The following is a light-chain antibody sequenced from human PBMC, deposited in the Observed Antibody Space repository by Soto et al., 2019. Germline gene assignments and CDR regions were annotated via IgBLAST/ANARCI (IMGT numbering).Light chain of an antibody. J-gene: IGKJ2*01. CDR3: QQYKSSYT. CDR1: QSISGW. V-gene: IGKV1-5*01. CDR2: DAS. Sequence: DIPMTQSPSTLSASVGHTVTITCRASQSISGWLAWYQQKPGKAPKLLIYDASKLQNGVPSRFSGSESGTEFTLSISSLQPDDVATYYCQQYKSSYTFGQGTKLEIK.